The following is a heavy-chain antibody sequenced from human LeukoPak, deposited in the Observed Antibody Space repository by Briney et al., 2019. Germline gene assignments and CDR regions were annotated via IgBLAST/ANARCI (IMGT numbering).Heavy chain of an antibody. CDR2: ISGSGDST. CDR1: GFTFSDYA. V-gene: IGHV3-23*01. D-gene: IGHD5-24*01. J-gene: IGHJ4*02. Sequence: PGGSLRRSCAASGFTFSDYAMSWVRQAPGKGLHWVSAISGSGDSTYYADSVKGRFTISRDNSKNTLYLQMNSLRAEDTAVYYCARDGMAYWGQGTLVTVSS. CDR3: ARDGMAY.